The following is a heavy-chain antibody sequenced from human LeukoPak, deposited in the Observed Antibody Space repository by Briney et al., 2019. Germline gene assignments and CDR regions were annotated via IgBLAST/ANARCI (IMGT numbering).Heavy chain of an antibody. Sequence: GASVKVSCKASGYTFTGYYMHWVRQAPGQGLEWMGWISAYNGNTNYAQKLQGRVTMTTDTSTSTAYMELRSLRSDDTAVYYCASFGVAGPLDYWGQGTLVTVSS. D-gene: IGHD6-19*01. CDR1: GYTFTGYY. CDR2: ISAYNGNT. J-gene: IGHJ4*02. CDR3: ASFGVAGPLDY. V-gene: IGHV1-18*04.